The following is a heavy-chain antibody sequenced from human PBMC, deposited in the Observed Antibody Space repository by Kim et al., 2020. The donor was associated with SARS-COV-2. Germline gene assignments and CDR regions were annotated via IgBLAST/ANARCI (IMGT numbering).Heavy chain of an antibody. Sequence: YNPSLKRRVTMSVDTCKNQFTMQLTSVTAADTAVYYCVREGDTNWYDPWGPGILVTVSS. D-gene: IGHD5-18*01. CDR3: VREGDTNWYDP. J-gene: IGHJ5*02. V-gene: IGHV4-30-2*04.